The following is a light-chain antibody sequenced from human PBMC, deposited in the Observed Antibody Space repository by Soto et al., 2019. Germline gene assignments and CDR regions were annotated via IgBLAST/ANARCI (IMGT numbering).Light chain of an antibody. J-gene: IGKJ1*01. CDR3: QQYNSYSRT. CDR2: KAS. V-gene: IGKV1-5*03. Sequence: IQMTQSPSTLSASVGDRVTITCRASQSISSWLAWYQQKPGKAPKLLIYKASSLESGVPSRFSGSESGTEFTLTISSLQPDDFATYYCQQYNSYSRTFGQGTKVEIK. CDR1: QSISSW.